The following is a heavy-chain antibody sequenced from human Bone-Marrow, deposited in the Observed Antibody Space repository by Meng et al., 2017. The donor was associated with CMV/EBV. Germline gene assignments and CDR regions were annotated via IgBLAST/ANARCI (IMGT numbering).Heavy chain of an antibody. CDR1: GGTFISYA. CDR2: FIPIFGTA. V-gene: IGHV1-69*05. Sequence: VSCQASGGTFISYAIRWVRQAPGQALACMGGFIPIFGTANYAQKFQGRVTITTDESTSTAYMELSSLRSEDTAVYYCARDRYWFDPWGQGTLVTVSS. J-gene: IGHJ5*02. CDR3: ARDRYWFDP.